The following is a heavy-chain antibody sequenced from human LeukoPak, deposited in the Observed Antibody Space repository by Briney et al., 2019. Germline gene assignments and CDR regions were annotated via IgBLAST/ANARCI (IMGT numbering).Heavy chain of an antibody. Sequence: ASVKVSCKASGGTFSSYAISWVRRAPGQGLEWMGGIIPIFGTANYAQKFQGRVTITTDESTSTAYMELSSLRSEDTAVYYCARALLSYYYDSSGFQEAFDIWGQGTMVTVSS. J-gene: IGHJ3*02. CDR2: IIPIFGTA. D-gene: IGHD3-22*01. CDR3: ARALLSYYYDSSGFQEAFDI. V-gene: IGHV1-69*05. CDR1: GGTFSSYA.